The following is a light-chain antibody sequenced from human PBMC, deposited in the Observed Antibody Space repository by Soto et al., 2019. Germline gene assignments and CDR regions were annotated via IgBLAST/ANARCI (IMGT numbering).Light chain of an antibody. V-gene: IGLV1-44*01. CDR1: SSNIGSNT. CDR2: SNN. J-gene: IGLJ1*01. Sequence: QSALTQPPSASGTAVQRVTISCSGSSSNIGSNTVNWYEQLPGTAPKLLIYSNNQRPSGVPDRFSGSKSGTSASLAISGLQSEDEADYYCAAWDDSLHGYVFATGTKVTVL. CDR3: AAWDDSLHGYV.